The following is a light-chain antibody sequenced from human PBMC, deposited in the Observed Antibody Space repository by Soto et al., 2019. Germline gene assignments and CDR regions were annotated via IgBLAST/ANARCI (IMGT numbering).Light chain of an antibody. Sequence: EIALTQAPGPLALAPRERATLSWRASQSVSSSYLAWYQQEPGQAPRLLIYDASSRASGVPARFSGSGSGTEFTLTISSLEPEDFALYYCQQRNSWPPITFGQGTRLEIK. J-gene: IGKJ5*01. CDR1: QSVSSSY. CDR3: QQRNSWPPIT. V-gene: IGKV3D-20*02. CDR2: DAS.